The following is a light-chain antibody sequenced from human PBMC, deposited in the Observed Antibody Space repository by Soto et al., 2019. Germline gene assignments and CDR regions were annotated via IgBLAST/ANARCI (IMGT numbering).Light chain of an antibody. Sequence: DIQMTQSPSSLSASVGDRVTITCRASQNIGNNLNWYQQKPGRAPKLLIYAASRVHSGVPSRFSASGSGTDFTVTISSLQLEDLATYYCQQSHSSPPNTFGQGTPVEMK. CDR3: QQSHSSPPNT. J-gene: IGKJ2*01. CDR2: AAS. V-gene: IGKV1-39*01. CDR1: QNIGNN.